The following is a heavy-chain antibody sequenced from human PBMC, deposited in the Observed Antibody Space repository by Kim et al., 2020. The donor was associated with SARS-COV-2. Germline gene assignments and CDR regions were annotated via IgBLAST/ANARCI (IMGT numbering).Heavy chain of an antibody. J-gene: IGHJ6*02. V-gene: IGHV4-59*08. CDR3: ARQDSYCYGMDV. Sequence: TSTPPLKSRVTNSVDPSKNQFPLRLSSVTAADTAFYYCARQDSYCYGMDVWGQGTTVTVSS.